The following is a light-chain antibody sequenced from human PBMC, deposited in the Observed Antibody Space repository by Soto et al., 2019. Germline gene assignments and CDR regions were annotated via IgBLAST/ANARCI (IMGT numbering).Light chain of an antibody. CDR2: EDS. CDR1: NIESRS. J-gene: IGLJ7*01. Sequence: SYELTQPPSVSAAPGQTAKMTCGGNNIESRSVHWYQQKPGQAPVLVVYEDSDRPSGIPERFSGSNSGNTATLTISRVEAGDEADYYCQVWDSSSDRAVFGGGTKLTVL. V-gene: IGLV3-21*02. CDR3: QVWDSSSDRAV.